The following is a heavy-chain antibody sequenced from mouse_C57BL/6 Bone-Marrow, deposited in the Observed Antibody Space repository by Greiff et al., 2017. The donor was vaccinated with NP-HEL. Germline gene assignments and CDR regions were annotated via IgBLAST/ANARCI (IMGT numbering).Heavy chain of an antibody. V-gene: IGHV1-61*01. Sequence: QVQLQQPGAELARPGSSVKLSCKASGYTFTSYWMDWVKQRPGQGLEWIGNIYPSDSETHYNQKFKDKATLTVDKSSSTAYMQLSSLTSEDSAVYYCARWRYDSSFDYGGQGTTLTVSS. J-gene: IGHJ2*01. CDR2: IYPSDSET. D-gene: IGHD2-4*01. CDR1: GYTFTSYW. CDR3: ARWRYDSSFDY.